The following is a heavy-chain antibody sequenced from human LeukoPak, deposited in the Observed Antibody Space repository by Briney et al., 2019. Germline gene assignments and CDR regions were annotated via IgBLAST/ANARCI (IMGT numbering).Heavy chain of an antibody. V-gene: IGHV3-69-1*01. Sequence: GGSLRLSCAASGFTVSSKYMSWVRQAPGKGLEWVSSISSSSYIYYADSVKGRFTISRDNAKNSLYLQMNSLRAEDTAVYYCARAGIVATFDYWGQGTLVTVSS. CDR2: ISSSSYI. J-gene: IGHJ4*02. CDR3: ARAGIVATFDY. CDR1: GFTVSSKY. D-gene: IGHD5-12*01.